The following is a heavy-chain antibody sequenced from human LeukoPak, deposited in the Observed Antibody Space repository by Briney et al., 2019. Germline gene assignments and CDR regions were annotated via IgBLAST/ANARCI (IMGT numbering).Heavy chain of an antibody. CDR3: ARGSSRYFDY. V-gene: IGHV3-23*01. Sequence: SGGSLRLPCAASGFTFSSYAMSWVRQAPGKGLEWVSAISGSGGSTYYADSVKGRFTISRDNSKNTLYLQMNSLRAEDTAVYYCARGSSRYFDYWGQGTLVTVSS. D-gene: IGHD3-10*01. CDR1: GFTFSSYA. CDR2: ISGSGGST. J-gene: IGHJ4*02.